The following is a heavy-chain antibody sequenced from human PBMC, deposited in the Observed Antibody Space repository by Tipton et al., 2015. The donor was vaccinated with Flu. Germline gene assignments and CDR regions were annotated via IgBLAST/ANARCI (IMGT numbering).Heavy chain of an antibody. V-gene: IGHV4-31*03. CDR2: VYYTGTT. J-gene: IGHJ4*02. CDR3: ARDSTTTPRTFDS. CDR1: GGSMNSGFYF. Sequence: TLSLTCTVAGGSMNSGFYFWTWIRQHPGKGLEWIGCVYYTGTTYYNPSLKSRITMSLDTSKTQVSLDLRSVNAADTAVYFCARDSTTTPRTFDSWGLGTLVTVSS. D-gene: IGHD1-1*01.